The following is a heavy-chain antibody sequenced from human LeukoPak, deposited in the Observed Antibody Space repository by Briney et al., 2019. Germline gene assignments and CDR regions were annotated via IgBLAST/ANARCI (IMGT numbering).Heavy chain of an antibody. D-gene: IGHD3-16*02. Sequence: PGRSLRLSCAASGFTFSSYGMHWVRQAPGKGLEWVAVISYDGSNKCYADSVKGRFPISSDNSKNTLYLQMTRLRAADPPVYYCAKDRSSTFDYWGQGTLVTVSS. CDR1: GFTFSSYG. CDR2: ISYDGSNK. J-gene: IGHJ4*02. CDR3: AKDRSSTFDY. V-gene: IGHV3-30*18.